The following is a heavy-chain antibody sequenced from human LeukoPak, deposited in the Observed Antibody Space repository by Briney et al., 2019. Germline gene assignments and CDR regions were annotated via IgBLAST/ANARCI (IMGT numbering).Heavy chain of an antibody. D-gene: IGHD2-2*01. J-gene: IGHJ4*02. Sequence: GGSLRLSCAASGFTFSSYAMSWVRQAPGKGLEWVSAISGSGGSTYYADSVKGRFTISRDNSKNTLYLQMNSLRAEDTAVYYCAKAKGYCSSTSCLYFDYWGQGTLATVSS. CDR1: GFTFSSYA. CDR2: ISGSGGST. CDR3: AKAKGYCSSTSCLYFDY. V-gene: IGHV3-23*01.